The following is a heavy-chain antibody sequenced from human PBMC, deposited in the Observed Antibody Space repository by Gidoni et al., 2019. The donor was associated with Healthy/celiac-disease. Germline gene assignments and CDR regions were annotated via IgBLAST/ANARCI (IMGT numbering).Heavy chain of an antibody. CDR3: ARLTFGVVIMESNWFDP. D-gene: IGHD3-3*01. J-gene: IGHJ5*02. CDR2: IKQDGSEK. V-gene: IGHV3-7*01. CDR1: GFTFSSYW. Sequence: EVQLVESGGGLVQPGGALRLSCAASGFTFSSYWMSWVRQAPGKGLEWVANIKQDGSEKYYVDSVKGRFTISRDNAKNSLYLQMNSLRAEDTAVYYCARLTFGVVIMESNWFDPWGQGTLVTVSS.